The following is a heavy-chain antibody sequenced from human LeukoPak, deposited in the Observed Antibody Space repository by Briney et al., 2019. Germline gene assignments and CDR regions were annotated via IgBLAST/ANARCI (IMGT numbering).Heavy chain of an antibody. CDR2: IDWDDDK. CDR1: GFSLRTSGMC. CDR3: ARIRGSSGWPDS. J-gene: IGHJ4*02. Sequence: SGPTLVNPTQTLTLTCTFSGFSLRTSGMCVTWIRQPPGKALEWLARIDWDDDKYYSPSLKTRLTISKDTSKDQVVLIMTNVDPVDTATYYCARIRGSSGWPDSWGQGTLVTVSS. D-gene: IGHD6-19*01. V-gene: IGHV2-70*11.